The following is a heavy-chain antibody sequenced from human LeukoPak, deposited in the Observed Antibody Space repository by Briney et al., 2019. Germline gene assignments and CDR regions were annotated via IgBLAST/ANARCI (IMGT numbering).Heavy chain of an antibody. Sequence: PSQTLSLTCTVSGGSISSGSYYWSWTRQPAGKGLEWIGRIYTSGSTNYNPSLKSRVTISVDTSKNQFSLKLSSVTAADTAVYYCARDSGSYDFWSGYADYWGQGTLVTVSS. J-gene: IGHJ4*02. D-gene: IGHD3-3*01. CDR1: GGSISSGSYY. CDR3: ARDSGSYDFWSGYADY. V-gene: IGHV4-61*02. CDR2: IYTSGST.